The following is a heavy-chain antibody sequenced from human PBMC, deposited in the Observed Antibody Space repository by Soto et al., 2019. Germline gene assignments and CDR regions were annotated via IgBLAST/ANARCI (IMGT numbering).Heavy chain of an antibody. CDR3: ARDLSSGSRVRTLDY. CDR2: TYYRSKWYI. D-gene: IGHD3-10*01. J-gene: IGHJ4*02. V-gene: IGHV6-1*01. CDR1: GDSVSCNSAG. Sequence: SQTLSLTCAISGDSVSCNSAGWNWIRQSPSSGLDWLGRTYYRSKWYIDYALSVKSRITINPDTSRNQFSLQLNSVTPEDAAVYYCARDLSSGSRVRTLDYWGQGTLVTVSS.